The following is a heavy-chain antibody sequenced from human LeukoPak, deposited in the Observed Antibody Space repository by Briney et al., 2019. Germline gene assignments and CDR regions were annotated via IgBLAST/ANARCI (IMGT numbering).Heavy chain of an antibody. Sequence: GGSLRLSCAASGFTFSVYSINWVRQAPGRGLEWVSSINPPSTNIYYADAIKSLFTVSRDNAKRPLYLQMNSLRAEDTDRYYCVRLRRNSDRSGYYYFYNYWGQGIQVTGSS. CDR3: VRLRRNSDRSGYYYFYNY. D-gene: IGHD3-22*01. V-gene: IGHV3-21*01. CDR1: GFTFSVYS. CDR2: INPPSTNI. J-gene: IGHJ4*02.